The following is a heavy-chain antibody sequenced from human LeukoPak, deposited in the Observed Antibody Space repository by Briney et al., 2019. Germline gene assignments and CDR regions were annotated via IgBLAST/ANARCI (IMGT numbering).Heavy chain of an antibody. CDR2: INHSGST. Sequence: SETLSLTCAVYGGSFSGYYWSWIRQPPGKGLEWIGEINHSGSTNYNPSLKSRVTISVDTSKNQFSLKLSSVTAADTAVHYCARVVCSSTSCYLSPWGQGTLVTVSS. V-gene: IGHV4-34*01. CDR3: ARVVCSSTSCYLSP. D-gene: IGHD2-2*01. J-gene: IGHJ5*02. CDR1: GGSFSGYY.